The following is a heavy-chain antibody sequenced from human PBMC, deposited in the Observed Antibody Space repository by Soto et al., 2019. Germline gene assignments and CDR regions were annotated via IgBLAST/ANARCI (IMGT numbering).Heavy chain of an antibody. V-gene: IGHV3-53*04. CDR1: GFTVSSNY. J-gene: IGHJ3*02. D-gene: IGHD6-19*01. CDR2: IYSGGST. Sequence: GGSLRLSCAASGFTVSSNYMSWVRQAPGKGLEWVSVIYSGGSTYYADSVKGRFTISRHNSKNTLYLQMNSLRAEDTAVYYCARGDSSGWYGAFDIWGQGTMVTVSS. CDR3: ARGDSSGWYGAFDI.